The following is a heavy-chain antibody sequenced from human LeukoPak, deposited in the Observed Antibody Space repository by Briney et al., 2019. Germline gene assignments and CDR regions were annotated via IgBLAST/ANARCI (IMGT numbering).Heavy chain of an antibody. CDR3: ARVPPGGRKKHFDY. V-gene: IGHV4-39*07. CDR2: IFYSGST. J-gene: IGHJ4*02. Sequence: PSETLSLTCTVSSGSISTSNYYWGWVRQPPGKALEWIGNIFYSGSTYYSPSLKSRVTISVDKSKNQFSLKLSSVTAADTAVYYCARVPPGGRKKHFDYWGQGTLVTVSS. CDR1: SGSISTSNYY. D-gene: IGHD4-23*01.